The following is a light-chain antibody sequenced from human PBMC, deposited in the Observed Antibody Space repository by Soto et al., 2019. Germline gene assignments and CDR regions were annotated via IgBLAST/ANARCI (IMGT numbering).Light chain of an antibody. CDR3: AAWDDSLNGVV. CDR1: SSNIGSNS. Sequence: QSVLTQPPSASGTPGQRVTISCSGSSSNIGSNSVNWYQQLPGTAPQLLMYSSNQRPSGVPDRFSGSKSGISASLAISGLQSEDEADYYCAAWDDSLNGVVFGGGTKLTVL. J-gene: IGLJ2*01. CDR2: SSN. V-gene: IGLV1-44*01.